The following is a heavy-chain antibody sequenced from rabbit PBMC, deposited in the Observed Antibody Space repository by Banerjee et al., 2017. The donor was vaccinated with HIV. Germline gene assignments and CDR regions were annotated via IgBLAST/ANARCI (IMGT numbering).Heavy chain of an antibody. D-gene: IGHD6-1*01. CDR3: ARDPDAGYAIDFNL. CDR1: GIDFSSAYM. CDR2: IDPVFDNV. J-gene: IGHJ4*01. V-gene: IGHV1S45*01. Sequence: QQHLEESGGGLVKAGGTLTLTCKASGIDFSSAYMSWVRQAPGKGLEWIGYIDPVFDNVYYATWVNGRFTISKTSSTTVTLQMTSLTAADTATYFCARDPDAGYAIDFNLWGQGTLVTVS.